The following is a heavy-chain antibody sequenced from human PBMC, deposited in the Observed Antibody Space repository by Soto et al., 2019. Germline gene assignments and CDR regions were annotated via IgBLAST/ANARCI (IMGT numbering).Heavy chain of an antibody. CDR3: ARLRVRPYNWFDP. D-gene: IGHD3-10*02. Sequence: SETLSLTCTVSGGSISSSSYYWGWIRQPPGKGLEWIGSISYSASTYYNPSLKSRVTISVDTSKNQFSLQLSSVTAADTAVYYCARLRVRPYNWFDPWGEGTQGTVAS. CDR1: GGSISSSSYY. J-gene: IGHJ5*02. CDR2: ISYSAST. V-gene: IGHV4-39*01.